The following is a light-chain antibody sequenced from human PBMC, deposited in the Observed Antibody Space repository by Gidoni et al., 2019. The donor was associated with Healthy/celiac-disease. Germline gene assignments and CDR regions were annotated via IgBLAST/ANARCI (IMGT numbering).Light chain of an antibody. Sequence: QSALTQPPSVSGSPGPSVTISCTGTSSDVGSYNRVSWYQQPPGTAPKLMIYEVSNRPSGVPDRFSGSKSGNTASLTISGRQAEDEADYYCSSYTSSSILVFGGGTKLTVL. CDR2: EVS. CDR1: SSDVGSYNR. V-gene: IGLV2-18*02. CDR3: SSYTSSSILV. J-gene: IGLJ2*01.